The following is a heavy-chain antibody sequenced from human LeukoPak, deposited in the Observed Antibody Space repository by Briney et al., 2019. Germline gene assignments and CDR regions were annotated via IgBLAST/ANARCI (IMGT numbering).Heavy chain of an antibody. J-gene: IGHJ4*02. CDR3: ARRHSSGWFYY. D-gene: IGHD6-19*01. V-gene: IGHV4-38-2*01. CDR1: GYSISNGYY. CDR2: IYRSGST. Sequence: SETLSLTCAVSGYSISNGYYWDWIRQPPGRGLEWIGNIYRSGSTSYNPSLKSRVTISVDTSKNQFSLKVNSVTAADTAVYYCARRHSSGWFYYWGQRTLVTVSS.